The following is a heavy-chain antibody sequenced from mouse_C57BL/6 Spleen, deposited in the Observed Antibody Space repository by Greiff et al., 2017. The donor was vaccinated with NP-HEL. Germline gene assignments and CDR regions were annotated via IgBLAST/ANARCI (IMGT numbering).Heavy chain of an antibody. J-gene: IGHJ2*01. D-gene: IGHD2-10*01. CDR1: GYSITSGYY. CDR3: AREGAYYYYFDD. CDR2: ISYDGSN. Sequence: ESGPGLVKPSQSLSLTCSVTGYSITSGYYCNWIRQFPGNKLEWMGYISYDGSNNYNPSLKNRISITRDTSKNQVYLKLNTVTTEDTATYYCAREGAYYYYFDDWGQGTTLTVSS. V-gene: IGHV3-6*01.